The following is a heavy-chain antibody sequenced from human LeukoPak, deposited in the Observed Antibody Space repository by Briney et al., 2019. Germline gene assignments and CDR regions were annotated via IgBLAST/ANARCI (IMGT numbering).Heavy chain of an antibody. D-gene: IGHD6-13*01. CDR1: GGTFTSYA. CDR3: ARTSSSCCKYYFDY. V-gene: IGHV1-18*01. J-gene: IGHJ4*02. Sequence: ASVKVSCKASGGTFTSYAISWVRQAPGQGLEWMGWISAYNGNTNYAQKFQGRVTMTTDTSTSTAYMELRSLRSDDTAVYYCARTSSSCCKYYFDYWGQGTLVTVSS. CDR2: ISAYNGNT.